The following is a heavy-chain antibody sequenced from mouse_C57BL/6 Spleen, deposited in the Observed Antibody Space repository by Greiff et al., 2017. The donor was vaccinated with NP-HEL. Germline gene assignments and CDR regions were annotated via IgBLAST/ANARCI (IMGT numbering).Heavy chain of an antibody. CDR3: ARLGYFGY. D-gene: IGHD4-1*01. CDR2: IYPSDSET. V-gene: IGHV1-61*01. CDR1: GYTFTSYW. J-gene: IGHJ2*01. Sequence: QVQLQQPGAELVRPGSSVKLSCKASGYTFTSYWMDWVKQRPGQGLEWIGNIYPSDSETHYNQKFKDKARLTVDKSSSTAYMQLSSLTSEDSAVYYCARLGYFGYWGQGTTLTVSS.